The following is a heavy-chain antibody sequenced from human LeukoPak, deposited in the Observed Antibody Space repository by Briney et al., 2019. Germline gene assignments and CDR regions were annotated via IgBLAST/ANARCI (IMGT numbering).Heavy chain of an antibody. CDR1: GFTFSSYW. J-gene: IGHJ6*02. Sequence: LSGGSLRLSCAASGFTFSSYWMHWVRQAPGKGLVWVSRINSDGSSTSYADSVKGRFTISRDNAKNTLYLQMNSLRAEDTAVYYCAREYYDFWSGYYYYYYGMDVWGQGTTVTVSS. CDR2: INSDGSST. D-gene: IGHD3-3*01. CDR3: AREYYDFWSGYYYYYYGMDV. V-gene: IGHV3-74*01.